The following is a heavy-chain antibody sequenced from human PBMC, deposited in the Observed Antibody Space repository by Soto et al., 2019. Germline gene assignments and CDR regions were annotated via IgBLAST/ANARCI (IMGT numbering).Heavy chain of an antibody. CDR1: EFTFSYYW. J-gene: IGHJ4*02. CDR3: AKRKYCPSTTCFDY. Sequence: GGSLGLSCAASEFTFSYYWMHWVRQAPGQGLVWVSRIHSDGSSTTYADSVKGRFTISRDSSKNTLYLQMSSLRAEDTGVYYCAKRKYCPSTTCFDYWGQGTLVTVSS. D-gene: IGHD2-2*01. CDR2: IHSDGSST. V-gene: IGHV3-74*01.